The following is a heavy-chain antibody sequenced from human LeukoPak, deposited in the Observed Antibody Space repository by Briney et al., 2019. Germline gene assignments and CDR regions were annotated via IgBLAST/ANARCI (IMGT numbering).Heavy chain of an antibody. Sequence: PSETLSLTCAVYGGSFSGYYWSWIRQPPGKGLEWIGEINHSGSTNYNPSLKSRVTISVDTSKTQFSLKLSSVTAADTAVYYCARPYYDFWSGYYFYWGQGTLVTVSS. J-gene: IGHJ4*02. V-gene: IGHV4-34*01. D-gene: IGHD3-3*01. CDR1: GGSFSGYY. CDR3: ARPYYDFWSGYYFY. CDR2: INHSGST.